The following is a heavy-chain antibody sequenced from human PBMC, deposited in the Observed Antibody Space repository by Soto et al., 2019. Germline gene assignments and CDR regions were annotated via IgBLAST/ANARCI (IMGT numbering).Heavy chain of an antibody. CDR2: IYATGTT. Sequence: SETLSLTCTVSGASISGFYWSWIRKSAGKGRGWIGRIYATGTTDYNPSLKSRVVMSADTSKKQFSLKLRSVTAADTAVYYCVRDGTKTLRDWFDPWGQGTLVTVSS. D-gene: IGHD1-1*01. CDR3: VRDGTKTLRDWFDP. V-gene: IGHV4-4*07. CDR1: GASISGFY. J-gene: IGHJ5*02.